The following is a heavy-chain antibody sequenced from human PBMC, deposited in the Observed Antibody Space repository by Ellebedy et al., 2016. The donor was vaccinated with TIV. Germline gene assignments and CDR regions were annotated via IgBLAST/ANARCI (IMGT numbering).Heavy chain of an antibody. CDR2: ISPTSTYI. J-gene: IGHJ4*02. CDR1: GFTFSSHS. Sequence: GGSLRLXXAASGFTFSSHSMSWVRQAPGKGLEWVSSISPTSTYIYYADSLEGRFTISRDNAKNSLYLQMSSLRAEDTAVYHCARGTSGITPASFNDCWGQGTLVTVSS. D-gene: IGHD4-23*01. CDR3: ARGTSGITPASFNDC. V-gene: IGHV3-21*06.